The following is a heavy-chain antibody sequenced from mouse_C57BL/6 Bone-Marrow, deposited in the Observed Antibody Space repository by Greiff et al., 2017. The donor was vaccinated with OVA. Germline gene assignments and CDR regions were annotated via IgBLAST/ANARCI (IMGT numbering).Heavy chain of an antibody. D-gene: IGHD1-1*01. Sequence: QVQLQQPGAELVKPGASVKLSCKASGYTFTSYWMTWVKQRPGQGLEWIGMIHPNSGSTNYNEKFKSKATLTVDKSSSTAYMHLSSLTSEDSAVYYYASASRSYVGYWGQGTTLTVSA. V-gene: IGHV1-64*01. CDR2: IHPNSGST. CDR3: ASASRSYVGY. J-gene: IGHJ2*01. CDR1: GYTFTSYW.